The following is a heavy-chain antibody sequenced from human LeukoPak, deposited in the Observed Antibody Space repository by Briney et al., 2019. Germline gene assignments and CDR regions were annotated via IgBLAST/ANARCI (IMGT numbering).Heavy chain of an antibody. Sequence: GGSLRLSCAASGFTFNNYWMSWVRQAPGKGLEWVANIKQDGSEKYYVESVKGRFTISRDNAKNSLYLQMNSLRAEDTAVYYCARDDIAARPFDYWGQGTLVTVSS. CDR1: GFTFNNYW. D-gene: IGHD6-6*01. J-gene: IGHJ4*02. V-gene: IGHV3-7*03. CDR3: ARDDIAARPFDY. CDR2: IKQDGSEK.